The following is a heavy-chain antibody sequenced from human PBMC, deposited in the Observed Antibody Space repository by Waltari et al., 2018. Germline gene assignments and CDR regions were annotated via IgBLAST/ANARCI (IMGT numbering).Heavy chain of an antibody. Sequence: QVQLVQSGAEVKKPGSSVKVSCKASGGTFSSDVISWVRQVPGQGLEWMGRINPVYGTTDYAQKFQGRVTLTADKSTNTDYMELSSLKSEDTGIYYCAKEGVYQWRVVVISMLDHWGQGTLVTVSS. CDR3: AKEGVYQWRVVVISMLDH. V-gene: IGHV1-69*08. CDR1: GGTFSSDV. J-gene: IGHJ4*02. CDR2: INPVYGTT. D-gene: IGHD3-22*01.